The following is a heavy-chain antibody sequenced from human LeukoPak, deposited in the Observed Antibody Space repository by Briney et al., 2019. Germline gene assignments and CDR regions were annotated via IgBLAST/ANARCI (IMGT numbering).Heavy chain of an antibody. V-gene: IGHV1-46*01. D-gene: IGHD6-13*01. CDR1: GYAFTRHY. CDR3: AKSWGSDAFDI. Sequence: ASVKVSCKASGYAFTRHYMHWVRQAPGQGLEWMGIINPSGGSTSYAQKFQGRVTMTRDMSTSTVYMELSSLRSEDTAVYYCAKSWGSDAFDIWGQGTMVTVSS. CDR2: INPSGGST. J-gene: IGHJ3*02.